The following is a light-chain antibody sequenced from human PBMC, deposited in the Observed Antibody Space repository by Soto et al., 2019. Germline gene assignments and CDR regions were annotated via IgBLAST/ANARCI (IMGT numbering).Light chain of an antibody. V-gene: IGLV3-1*01. CDR2: QDS. J-gene: IGLJ1*01. Sequence: SYELTQPPSVSVSPGQTASITCSGDKLGDKYVCWYHQKPGQSPVLVIYQDSKRPSGIPERFSGSNSGDTATLTISGTQPMDEADYYCQAWDRSTGVFGTGTKVTVL. CDR3: QAWDRSTGV. CDR1: KLGDKY.